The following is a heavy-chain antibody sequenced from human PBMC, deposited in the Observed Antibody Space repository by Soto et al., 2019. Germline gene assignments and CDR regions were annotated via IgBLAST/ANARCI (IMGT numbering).Heavy chain of an antibody. D-gene: IGHD6-13*01. CDR1: GYTFINFG. Sequence: QVQLVQSGTEVKKPGASVKVSCKTSGYTFINFGIGWVRQAPGQGLEWMGWISPFNGHTHYAQQFQGRVSLTTDTSTSTAFLELRSLTYDDTAVYYCAREPPRATAGLNYFDPWGQGTLVTVSS. CDR3: AREPPRATAGLNYFDP. V-gene: IGHV1-18*01. CDR2: ISPFNGHT. J-gene: IGHJ5*02.